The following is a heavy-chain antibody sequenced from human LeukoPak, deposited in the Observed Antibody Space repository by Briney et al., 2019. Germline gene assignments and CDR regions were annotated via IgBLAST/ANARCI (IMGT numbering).Heavy chain of an antibody. CDR3: AKSRGLKLGGLSDY. V-gene: IGHV3-30*18. CDR2: ISYDGSNK. D-gene: IGHD3-16*02. J-gene: IGHJ4*02. CDR1: GFSFGSYG. Sequence: GRSLRLSCAASGFSFGSYGMHWVRQAPGKGLEWVAVISYDGSNKYYADSVKGRFTISRDNSKNTLYLQMNSLRAEDTAVYYCAKSRGLKLGGLSDYWGQGTLVTVSS.